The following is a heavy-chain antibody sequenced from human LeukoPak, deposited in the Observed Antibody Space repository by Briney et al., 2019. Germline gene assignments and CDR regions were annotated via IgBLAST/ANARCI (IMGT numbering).Heavy chain of an antibody. V-gene: IGHV3-30*18. J-gene: IGHJ6*03. Sequence: PGGSLKLSCAASGFTFSSYGMHWVRQAPGKGLEWVAVISYDGDNKYYADSVKGRFTISRDNSKNTLYLQMNSLRAEDTAIYYCAKNGDRGAYCSGGSCYPYYYYYMDVWGKGTTVTISS. CDR3: AKNGDRGAYCSGGSCYPYYYYYMDV. CDR2: ISYDGDNK. D-gene: IGHD2-15*01. CDR1: GFTFSSYG.